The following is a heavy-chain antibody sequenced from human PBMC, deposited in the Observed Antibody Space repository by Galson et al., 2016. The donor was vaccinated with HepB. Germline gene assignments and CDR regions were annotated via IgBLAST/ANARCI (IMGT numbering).Heavy chain of an antibody. V-gene: IGHV3-23*01. CDR1: GFTFRDFA. D-gene: IGHD2-21*01. CDR2: ISYNSGDET. CDR3: ARDAAYCGPTTCHSGWFDP. Sequence: SLRLSCAASGFTFRDFAMTWVRQTPGKGLEWVSAISYNSGDETYFADSGRGRFTISRDNSKNTLYLHMNSLRAEDTAVYYCARDAAYCGPTTCHSGWFDPWGQGTLVTVSS. J-gene: IGHJ5*02.